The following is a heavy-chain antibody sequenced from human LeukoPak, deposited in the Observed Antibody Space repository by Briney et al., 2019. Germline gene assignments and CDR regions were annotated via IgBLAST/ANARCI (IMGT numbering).Heavy chain of an antibody. Sequence: SETLSLTCSVSDYSISSGYYWGWIRQPPGKGLEWIGSIYHSGSTYYNPSLKSRVTTSVDTSKNQFSLKLSSVTAADTAVYYCARNSPSSAAGTFDYWGQGTLVTVSS. CDR2: IYHSGST. D-gene: IGHD6-13*01. CDR3: ARNSPSSAAGTFDY. J-gene: IGHJ4*02. CDR1: DYSISSGYY. V-gene: IGHV4-38-2*02.